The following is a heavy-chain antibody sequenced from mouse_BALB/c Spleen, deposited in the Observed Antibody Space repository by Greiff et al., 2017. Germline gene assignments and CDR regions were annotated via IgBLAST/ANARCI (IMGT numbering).Heavy chain of an antibody. J-gene: IGHJ4*01. CDR1: GFTFSSYT. Sequence: EVQLVESGGGLVQPGGSLKLSCAASGFTFSSYTMSWVRQTPEKRLEWVAYISNGGGSTYYPDTVKGRFTISRDNAKNTLYLQMSSLKSEDTAMYYCARWGGNYGYDYAMDYWGQGTSVTVSS. D-gene: IGHD1-2*01. CDR2: ISNGGGST. V-gene: IGHV5-12-2*01. CDR3: ARWGGNYGYDYAMDY.